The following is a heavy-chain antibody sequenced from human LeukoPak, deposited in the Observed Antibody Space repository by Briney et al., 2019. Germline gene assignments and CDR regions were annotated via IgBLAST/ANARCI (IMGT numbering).Heavy chain of an antibody. V-gene: IGHV4-30-2*01. D-gene: IGHD3-22*01. CDR1: GGSISSGGYY. Sequence: SETLSLTCTVSGGSISSGGYYWSWIRQPPGKGLEWIGYIYHSGSTYYNPSLKSRVTISVDRSKNQFSLKLSSVTAADTAVYYCARGLHYYDSSLDYWGQGTLVTVSS. J-gene: IGHJ4*02. CDR3: ARGLHYYDSSLDY. CDR2: IYHSGST.